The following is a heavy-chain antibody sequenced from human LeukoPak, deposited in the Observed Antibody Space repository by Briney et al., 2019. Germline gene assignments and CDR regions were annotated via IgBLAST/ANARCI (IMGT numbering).Heavy chain of an antibody. V-gene: IGHV4-30-4*01. Sequence: PSETLSLTCTVSGGSISSGDYYWSWIRQPPGKGLGWIGYIYYSGTTYYNPSLKSRVTVSVDTSNNQFSLKLSSVTAADTAVYYCARESPYCSSITCYHDGFDIWGQGTMVTVSS. CDR2: IYYSGTT. CDR1: GGSISSGDYY. D-gene: IGHD2-2*01. J-gene: IGHJ3*02. CDR3: ARESPYCSSITCYHDGFDI.